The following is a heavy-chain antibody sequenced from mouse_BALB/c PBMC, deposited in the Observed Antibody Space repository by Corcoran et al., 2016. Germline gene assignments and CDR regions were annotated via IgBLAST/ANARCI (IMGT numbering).Heavy chain of an antibody. D-gene: IGHD4-1*01. Sequence: QVQLQQSGAELMKPGASVQISCKASGYTFSTYWIEWVKQRPGHGLEWIGEIFPGRGITNYNEKFKDKATFTADTFSNTAYIQLSSLTSEDSAVYYCTRNWDWFFSVWGAGTTVTVSS. CDR2: IFPGRGIT. V-gene: IGHV1-9*01. CDR1: GYTFSTYW. CDR3: TRNWDWFFSV. J-gene: IGHJ1*01.